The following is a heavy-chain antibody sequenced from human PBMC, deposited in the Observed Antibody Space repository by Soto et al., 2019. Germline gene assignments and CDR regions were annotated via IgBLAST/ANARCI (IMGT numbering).Heavy chain of an antibody. J-gene: IGHJ6*02. V-gene: IGHV3-23*01. CDR1: GFTFSNYA. D-gene: IGHD3-10*01. CDR2: ISGSGGST. Sequence: GGSLRLSCAASGFTFSNYAMNWVRQAPGKGLEWVSVISGSGGSTYYADSVKGRFTISRDNSKNTLYLQMNSLRAEDTAVYYCARGDYYGSGSEMDVWGQGTTVTVSS. CDR3: ARGDYYGSGSEMDV.